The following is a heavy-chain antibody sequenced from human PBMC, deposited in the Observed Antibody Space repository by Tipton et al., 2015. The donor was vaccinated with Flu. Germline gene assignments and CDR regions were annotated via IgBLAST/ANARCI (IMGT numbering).Heavy chain of an antibody. Sequence: GLVKPSQTLSLTCTVSGASISSGDYYWSWIRQPPGKGLEWIGYIYYRGSTYPNPSLRSRVTISVDTSKNQFSLRLNSVTAADTAVYYCARRDYSNYVSDPKNWFDPWGQGTLVTVSS. J-gene: IGHJ5*02. V-gene: IGHV4-30-4*01. CDR1: GASISSGDYY. CDR2: IYYRGST. D-gene: IGHD4-11*01. CDR3: ARRDYSNYVSDPKNWFDP.